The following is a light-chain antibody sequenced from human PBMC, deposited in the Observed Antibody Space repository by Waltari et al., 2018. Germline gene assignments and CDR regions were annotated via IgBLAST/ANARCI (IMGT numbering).Light chain of an antibody. CDR3: CSYTGSHIHVI. J-gene: IGLJ2*01. V-gene: IGLV2-23*01. Sequence: QSALTQPASVSGSPGQSITISCIGNSTNVGSFNFVSWYQHHPGKAPKLMIYEGTKRPSGVSKRFSGSQSGNTASLTISGLQAEDEADYHCCSYTGSHIHVIFGGGTKLTVL. CDR2: EGT. CDR1: STNVGSFNF.